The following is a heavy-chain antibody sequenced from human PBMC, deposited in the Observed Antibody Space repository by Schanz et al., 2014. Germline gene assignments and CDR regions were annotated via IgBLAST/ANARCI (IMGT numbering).Heavy chain of an antibody. CDR2: MYINSGST. CDR1: GFTVNTNY. D-gene: IGHD5-12*01. V-gene: IGHV3-53*01. Sequence: LLVESGGGFVQPGGSLRLSCAASGFTVNTNYMSWVRQAPGKGLEWISSMYINSGSTQYADSVKGRFIISRDSSKNTLFLQMNSLRAEDTAVYFCARDGGRDGYNLAFDVWGQGTLVTVSS. CDR3: ARDGGRDGYNLAFDV. J-gene: IGHJ3*01.